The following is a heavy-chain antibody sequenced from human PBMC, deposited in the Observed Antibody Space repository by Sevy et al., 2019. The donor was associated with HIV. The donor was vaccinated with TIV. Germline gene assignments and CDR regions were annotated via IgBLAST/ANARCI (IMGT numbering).Heavy chain of an antibody. CDR3: ALGVYGDGFDY. CDR2: ISGSGYST. CDR1: GFTFSSYA. J-gene: IGHJ4*02. V-gene: IGHV3-23*01. D-gene: IGHD4-17*01. Sequence: LSLTCAASGFTFSSYAMSWVRQAPGKGLEWVSTISGSGYSTYYAESVKGRFTISRDNSKNTLYLQMNSLRAEDTAIYYCALGVYGDGFDYWGQGTLVTVSS.